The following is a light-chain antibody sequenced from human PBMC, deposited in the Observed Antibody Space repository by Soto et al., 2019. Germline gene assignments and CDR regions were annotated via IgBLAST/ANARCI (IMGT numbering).Light chain of an antibody. CDR1: SSDVGGYNY. J-gene: IGLJ2*01. V-gene: IGLV2-14*01. CDR3: SSYTTSSTVV. CDR2: DVS. Sequence: QSVLTQPASVSGSPGQSITISCIGTSSDVGGYNYVSWYQQHPGKAPKLMIYDVSNRPSGVSTRFSGSKSGDTASLTISGLQAEDEADYYCSSYTTSSTVVFGGGTKVTVL.